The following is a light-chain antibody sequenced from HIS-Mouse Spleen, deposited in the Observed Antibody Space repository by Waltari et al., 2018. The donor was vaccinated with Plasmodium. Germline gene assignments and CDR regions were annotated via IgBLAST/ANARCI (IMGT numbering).Light chain of an antibody. CDR1: KLGAKY. CDR3: QAWDSSTVV. J-gene: IGLJ2*01. CDR2: QDS. V-gene: IGLV3-1*01. Sequence: SYELTQPPSVSVSPGQTASIPCSGDKLGAKYACWYQQKPGQSPVLVIYQDSKRPSGIPERFSGSNSGNTATLTISGTQAMDEADYYCQAWDSSTVVFGRGTKLTVL.